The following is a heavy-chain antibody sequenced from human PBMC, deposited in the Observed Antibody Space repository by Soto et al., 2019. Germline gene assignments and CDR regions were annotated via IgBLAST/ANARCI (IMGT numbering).Heavy chain of an antibody. Sequence: GESLEISCKGSGYSFTSYWIGWVRQMSGKGLDWRVFIYPGDSNTRYSPSFQGQVTISADKPISTAYLQWRHLKAPDPPMYSCARVVDHFDYWGQGTLVTVSS. CDR2: IYPGDSNT. J-gene: IGHJ4*02. CDR3: ARVVDHFDY. CDR1: GYSFTSYW. V-gene: IGHV5-51*04.